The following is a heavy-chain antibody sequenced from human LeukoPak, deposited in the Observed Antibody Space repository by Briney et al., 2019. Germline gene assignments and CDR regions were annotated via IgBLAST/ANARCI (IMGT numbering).Heavy chain of an antibody. Sequence: GSSVKVSFTASGGTFSSYAINWVRRAPGQGLEWMGGIIPILGTTNYAQEFQGRVTITADESTSTAYMELSSLRSEDTAVYYCARDRSSSTSCYTGLLVGRCYYYGMDVWGQGTTVTVSS. CDR2: IIPILGTT. CDR1: GGTFSSYA. J-gene: IGHJ6*02. V-gene: IGHV1-69*01. CDR3: ARDRSSSTSCYTGLLVGRCYYYGMDV. D-gene: IGHD2-2*02.